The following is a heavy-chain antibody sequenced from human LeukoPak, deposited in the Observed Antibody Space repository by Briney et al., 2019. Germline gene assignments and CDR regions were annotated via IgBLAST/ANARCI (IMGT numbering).Heavy chain of an antibody. CDR1: GGSISSDY. CDR2: IYYSG. D-gene: IGHD5-12*01. J-gene: IGHJ5*02. CDR3: ARDPQGDSGYVGFDP. Sequence: SETQSLTCTVSGGSISSDYWSCIRQPPGKGLEWIGYIYYSGNINVDTSKNHFSLRLSSVTAADTAVYYCARDPQGDSGYVGFDPWGQGTLVTVSS. V-gene: IGHV4-59*12.